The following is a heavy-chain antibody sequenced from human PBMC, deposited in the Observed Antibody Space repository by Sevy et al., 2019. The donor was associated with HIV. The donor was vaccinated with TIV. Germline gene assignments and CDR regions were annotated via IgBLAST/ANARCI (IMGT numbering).Heavy chain of an antibody. CDR1: GGSITSLY. Sequence: SETQSLTCTVSGGSITSLYWNWIRQPPGKGLEWLANIYYNGHINYNPSLKSRVTLSLDTSKNQFSLRLSSVTAADTAMYYCAGENAWGRGYSWGQGTLVTVSS. CDR3: AGENAWGRGYS. V-gene: IGHV4-59*08. D-gene: IGHD3-16*01. J-gene: IGHJ4*02. CDR2: IYYNGHI.